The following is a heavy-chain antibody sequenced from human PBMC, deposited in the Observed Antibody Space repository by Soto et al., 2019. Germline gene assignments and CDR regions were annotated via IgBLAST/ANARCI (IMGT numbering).Heavy chain of an antibody. D-gene: IGHD3-22*01. CDR3: ARAGQYYDASGYAN. J-gene: IGHJ4*02. Sequence: QVKLVQSGTEVKKPGASIKASCKASGYSFATSGMSWVRQAPGQGLEWMGWISAYNGNTNYDQNLQDRVTMTTDTSTSTAYLELRNLRSDDTAVYYCARAGQYYDASGYANWGQGTLVTVSS. V-gene: IGHV1-18*01. CDR2: ISAYNGNT. CDR1: GYSFATSG.